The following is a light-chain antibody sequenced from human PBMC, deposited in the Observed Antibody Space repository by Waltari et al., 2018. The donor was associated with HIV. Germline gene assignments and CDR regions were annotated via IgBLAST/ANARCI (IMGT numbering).Light chain of an antibody. CDR1: PHAVVIYTL. J-gene: IGLJ3*02. Sequence: QSSLTQSASVSGSPGQSLTISSTGTPHAVVIYTLFAWYQHRPGPVPKLMIYDVNKRPSGVSNRFSGFKTGNTASLTISGLQGEDEADYYCCSYASGGILVFGGGTRLTVL. V-gene: IGLV2-23*02. CDR2: DVN. CDR3: CSYASGGILV.